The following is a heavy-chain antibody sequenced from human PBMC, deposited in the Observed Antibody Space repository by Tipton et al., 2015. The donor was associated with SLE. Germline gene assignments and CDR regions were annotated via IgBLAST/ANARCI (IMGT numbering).Heavy chain of an antibody. CDR1: GGSVSSYY. J-gene: IGHJ4*02. V-gene: IGHV4-59*02. Sequence: TLSLTCTVSGGSVSSYYWSWIRQPPGKGLEWIGYIYHSGRTNYNPSLKSRVTISVDTSKNQFSLKLSSVTAADTAVYYCARAPYGDYVDYWGQGTLVTVSS. CDR3: ARAPYGDYVDY. CDR2: IYHSGRT. D-gene: IGHD4-17*01.